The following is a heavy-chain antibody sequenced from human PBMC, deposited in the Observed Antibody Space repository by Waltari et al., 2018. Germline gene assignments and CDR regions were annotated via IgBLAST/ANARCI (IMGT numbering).Heavy chain of an antibody. CDR1: GYSISSGYY. CDR2: IYHSGST. CDR3: ARGPESSGWEDYYYYMDV. J-gene: IGHJ6*03. V-gene: IGHV4-38-2*01. D-gene: IGHD6-19*01. Sequence: QEQLQESGPGLVKPSETLSLTCAVSGYSISSGYYWGWIRQPPGKGLEWIGSIYHSGSTYYNPSLKSRVTISVDTSKNQFSLKLSSVTAADTAVYYCARGPESSGWEDYYYYMDVWGKGTTVTVSS.